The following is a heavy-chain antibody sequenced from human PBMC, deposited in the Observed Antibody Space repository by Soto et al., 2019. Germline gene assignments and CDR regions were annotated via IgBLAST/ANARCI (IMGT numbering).Heavy chain of an antibody. CDR3: AYSSGSENWFDP. J-gene: IGHJ5*02. Sequence: ASVKVSCKASGGTFSSYAISWVRQAPGQGLEWMGGIIPIFGTANYAQKFQGRVTITADESTSTAYMELSSLRSEDTAVYYCAYSSGSENWFDPWGQGTLVTSPQ. V-gene: IGHV1-69*13. D-gene: IGHD3-22*01. CDR1: GGTFSSYA. CDR2: IIPIFGTA.